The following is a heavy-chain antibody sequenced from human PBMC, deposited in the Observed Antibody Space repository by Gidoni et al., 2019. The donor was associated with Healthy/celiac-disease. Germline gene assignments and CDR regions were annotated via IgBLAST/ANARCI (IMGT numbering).Heavy chain of an antibody. J-gene: IGHJ6*02. CDR3: ARGEDSSGWYGNYYYYYGMDV. V-gene: IGHV3-21*01. D-gene: IGHD6-19*01. CDR1: GFTFSRYS. Sequence: EVQLVESGGGLVQPGGSLRLYCAASGFTFSRYSMNWVRQAPGKGLEWVSSISSSSSYIYYADSVKGRFTISRDNAKNSLYLKMNSLRAEDTAVYYCARGEDSSGWYGNYYYYYGMDVWGQGTTVTVSS. CDR2: ISSSSSYI.